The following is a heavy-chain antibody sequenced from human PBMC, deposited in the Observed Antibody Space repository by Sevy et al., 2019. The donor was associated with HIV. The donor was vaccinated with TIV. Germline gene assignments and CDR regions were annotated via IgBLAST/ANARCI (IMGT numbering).Heavy chain of an antibody. CDR2: LRYDGNNK. D-gene: IGHD1-26*01. J-gene: IGHJ6*02. CDR1: GFTFSSYG. CDR3: AKGREQAYYYGMDV. V-gene: IGHV3-30*02. Sequence: GGSLRLSCAASGFTFSSYGMHWVRQAPGKGLEWVAFLRYDGNNKYYTGSVKGRFTISRDNSKNTLYLQMNSLRAEDTAVYYCAKGREQAYYYGMDVWGQGTTVTVSS.